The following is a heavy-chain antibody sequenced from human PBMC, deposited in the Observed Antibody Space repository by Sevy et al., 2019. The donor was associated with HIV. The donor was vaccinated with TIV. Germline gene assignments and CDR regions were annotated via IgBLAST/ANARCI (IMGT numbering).Heavy chain of an antibody. J-gene: IGHJ4*02. CDR3: ASPLHYYDSPSAY. D-gene: IGHD3-22*01. V-gene: IGHV3-21*01. CDR1: GFTFSYYN. Sequence: GGSLRLSCAASGFTFSYYNMNWVRQAPGKGLEWVSSISSGSSYVYHADSVKGRFTISRDNAKNSLYLQMNSLRIEDTAVYYCASPLHYYDSPSAYWGQGTQVTVSS. CDR2: ISSGSSYV.